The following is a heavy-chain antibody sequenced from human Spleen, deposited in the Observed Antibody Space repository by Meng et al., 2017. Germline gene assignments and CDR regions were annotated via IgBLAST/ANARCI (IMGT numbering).Heavy chain of an antibody. Sequence: LERCGQVRVNPSGPATLPCAVSGDSISSNYWWRWVRQPPEKGLGWIGEIYHSGSTNYNPSLKSRVTISVDTSKNQFSLKVTSVTAADTAVYYCARHAGSPNYWGQGTLVTVSS. J-gene: IGHJ4*02. CDR1: GDSISSNYW. CDR3: ARHAGSPNY. D-gene: IGHD2-15*01. CDR2: IYHSGST. V-gene: IGHV4-4*02.